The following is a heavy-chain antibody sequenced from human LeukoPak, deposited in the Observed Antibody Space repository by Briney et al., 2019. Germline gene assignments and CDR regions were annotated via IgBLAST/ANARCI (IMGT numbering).Heavy chain of an antibody. CDR3: ARYRYYYDSSGSWFDP. CDR1: GGSISSYY. Sequence: PSETLSLTCTVSGGSISSYYWSWIRQPPGKGLEWIGYIYTSGSTNYNPSLKSRVTISVDTSKNQFSLKLGSVTAADTAVYYCARYRYYYDSSGSWFDPWGQGTLVTVSS. J-gene: IGHJ5*02. CDR2: IYTSGST. V-gene: IGHV4-4*09. D-gene: IGHD3-22*01.